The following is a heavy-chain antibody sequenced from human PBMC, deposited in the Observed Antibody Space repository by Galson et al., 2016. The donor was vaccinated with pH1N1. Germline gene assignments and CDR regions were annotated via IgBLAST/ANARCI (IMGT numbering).Heavy chain of an antibody. J-gene: IGHJ4*02. D-gene: IGHD3-22*01. CDR3: ARGVYYYDSSGPIDY. CDR2: ISSSSSYI. CDR1: GFTFSSYS. V-gene: IGHV3-21*01. Sequence: SPRLSCAASGFTFSSYSMNWVRQAPGKGLEWVSSISSSSSYIYYADSVKGRFTISRDNAKKSLYLQMNSLRAEDTAVYYCARGVYYYDSSGPIDYWGQGTLVTVSS.